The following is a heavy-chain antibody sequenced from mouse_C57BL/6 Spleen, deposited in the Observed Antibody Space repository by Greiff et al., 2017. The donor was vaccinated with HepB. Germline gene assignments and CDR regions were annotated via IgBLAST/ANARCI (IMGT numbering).Heavy chain of an antibody. Sequence: VQLQQSGAELVRPGSSVKLSCKASGYTFTSYWMHWVKQRPIQGLEWIGNIDPSDSETHYNQKFKDKATLTVDKSSSTAYMQLSSLTSEDSAVYYCARWGSNYEGFLAYWGQGTLVTVAA. J-gene: IGHJ3*01. CDR1: GYTFTSYW. CDR2: IDPSDSET. V-gene: IGHV1-52*01. CDR3: ARWGSNYEGFLAY. D-gene: IGHD2-5*01.